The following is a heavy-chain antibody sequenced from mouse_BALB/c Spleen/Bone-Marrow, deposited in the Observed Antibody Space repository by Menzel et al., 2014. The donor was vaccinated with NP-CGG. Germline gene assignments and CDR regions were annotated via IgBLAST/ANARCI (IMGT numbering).Heavy chain of an antibody. CDR3: VRSPEEVNY. Sequence: EVQLQQSGAELVKPGASVKLSCTASGFNIKDAYMHWMKQRPEQGLEWIGRIAPGNGNTQYDPKFQGKATITADTSSNTAYLHLISLTSEDTAVYYCVRSPEEVNYWGQGTLVTVSA. D-gene: IGHD1-3*01. CDR2: IAPGNGNT. J-gene: IGHJ3*01. CDR1: GFNIKDAY. V-gene: IGHV14-3*02.